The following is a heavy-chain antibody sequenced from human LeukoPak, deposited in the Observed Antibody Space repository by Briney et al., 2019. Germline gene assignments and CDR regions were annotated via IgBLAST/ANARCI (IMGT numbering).Heavy chain of an antibody. V-gene: IGHV4-4*07. J-gene: IGHJ4*02. CDR2: IYPSGST. CDR3: ARDYYDSGSYPFDY. CDR1: GGSISNYY. Sequence: SETLSLTCSVSGGSISNYYWSWIRQPAGKGLEWIGRIYPSGSTNYNPSLKSRVTMSIDTPKNQFSLKLSSVTAADTAVYYCARDYYDSGSYPFDYWGQGTLVTVSS. D-gene: IGHD3-10*01.